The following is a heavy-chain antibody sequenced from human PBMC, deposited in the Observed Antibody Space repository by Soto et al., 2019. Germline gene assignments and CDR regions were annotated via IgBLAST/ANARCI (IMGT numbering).Heavy chain of an antibody. J-gene: IGHJ4*02. V-gene: IGHV3-23*01. CDR1: GLTFSNYA. CDR3: AKNQERELPRVIDF. CDR2: MSGSSSTT. D-gene: IGHD1-7*01. Sequence: EVRLLESGGGLVKPGGSLRLSCATSGLTFSNYAMSWVRQAPGGGLEWVSSMSGSSSTTYYADSGNGRFTISRDRSKNTLYLQMSSLRAEDTALYYCAKNQERELPRVIDFWGQGTLVTVSS.